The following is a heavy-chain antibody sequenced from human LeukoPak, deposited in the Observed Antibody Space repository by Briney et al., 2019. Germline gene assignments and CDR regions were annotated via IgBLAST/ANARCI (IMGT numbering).Heavy chain of an antibody. CDR2: IVVGSGNT. Sequence: SVKVSCKASGFTFTSSAVQWVRQARGQRLEWIGWIVVGSGNTNYAQKFQERVTITRDMSTSTAYMELSSLRSEDTAVYYCAAAEQKTGDFGAFDIWGQGTMVTVSS. D-gene: IGHD7-27*01. V-gene: IGHV1-58*01. J-gene: IGHJ3*02. CDR3: AAAEQKTGDFGAFDI. CDR1: GFTFTSSA.